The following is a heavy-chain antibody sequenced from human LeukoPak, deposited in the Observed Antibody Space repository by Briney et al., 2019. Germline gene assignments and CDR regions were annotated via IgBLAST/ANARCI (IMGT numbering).Heavy chain of an antibody. Sequence: SETLSLTCTVSGGSISSSSYNWVWIRQPPGKGREWIGSIYYSGTTYYNPSLKSRVTVSVDTSKNQFSLKLSSVTAADTAVYYCARAGARLGWFVPWGQGTLVTVSS. J-gene: IGHJ5*02. CDR2: IYYSGTT. D-gene: IGHD3-16*01. CDR1: GGSISSSSYN. V-gene: IGHV4-39*07. CDR3: ARAGARLGWFVP.